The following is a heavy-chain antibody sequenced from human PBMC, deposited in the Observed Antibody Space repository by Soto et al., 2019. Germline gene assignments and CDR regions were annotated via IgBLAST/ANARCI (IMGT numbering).Heavy chain of an antibody. CDR1: GFTFSTYW. CDR2: IKQDGSEK. CDR3: ARDWSLDY. D-gene: IGHD3-3*01. V-gene: IGHV3-7*01. J-gene: IGHJ4*02. Sequence: EVQLVESGGGLVQPGGSLRLSCAASGFTFSTYWMTWVHQAPGKGLEWVANIKQDGSEKYYVDSVKGRFTISRDNAKNSLYLQMNSLRAEDTALYYCARDWSLDYWGQGTLVTVSS.